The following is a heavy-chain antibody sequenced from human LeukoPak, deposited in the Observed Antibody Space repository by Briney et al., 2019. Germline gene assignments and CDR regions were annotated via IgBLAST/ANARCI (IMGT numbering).Heavy chain of an antibody. CDR1: GYTFTSYG. CDR2: ISAYNGNT. J-gene: IGHJ6*02. D-gene: IGHD2/OR15-2a*01. CDR3: ARDRDGSPGFYAPMDV. V-gene: IGHV1-18*01. Sequence: ASVKVSCKASGYTFTSYGISWVRQAPGQGLEWMGWISAYNGNTNYAQKLQGRVTMTTDTSTSTAYMELRGLRSDDTAVYYCARDRDGSPGFYAPMDVWGQGTTVTVSS.